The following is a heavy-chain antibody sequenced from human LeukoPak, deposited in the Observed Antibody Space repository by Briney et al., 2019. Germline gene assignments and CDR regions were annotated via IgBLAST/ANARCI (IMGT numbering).Heavy chain of an antibody. CDR3: ARETYYGAYYFDH. V-gene: IGHV3-7*01. Sequence: PGGSLRLSCAASGFTFSSYWMSWVRQAPGKGLEWVANIKQDGSEKHYMDSVRGRFTISRDNAKNSLYLQMNSLRVEDTAVYYCARETYYGAYYFDHWGQGTLVTASS. D-gene: IGHD1-26*01. CDR2: IKQDGSEK. CDR1: GFTFSSYW. J-gene: IGHJ4*02.